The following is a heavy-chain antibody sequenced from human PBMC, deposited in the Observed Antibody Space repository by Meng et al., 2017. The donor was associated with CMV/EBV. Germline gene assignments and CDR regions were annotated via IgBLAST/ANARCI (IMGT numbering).Heavy chain of an antibody. D-gene: IGHD6-13*01. CDR3: ARKGRSSWYLLAEYFQH. CDR1: GWCFNGYC. CDR2: INHSGST. Sequence: YGWCFNGYCWSWVRQPPGKGLEWIGEINHSGSTNYNPSLKSRVTMSVDTSKNQFSLKLSSVTAADTAVYYCARKGRSSWYLLAEYFQHWGQGTLVTVSS. J-gene: IGHJ1*01. V-gene: IGHV4-34*01.